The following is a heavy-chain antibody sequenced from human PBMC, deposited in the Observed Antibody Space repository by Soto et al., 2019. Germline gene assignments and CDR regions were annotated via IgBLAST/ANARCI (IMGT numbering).Heavy chain of an antibody. D-gene: IGHD3-3*01. CDR3: ARGLTIFGVVIGY. CDR1: GYTFTNYV. CDR2: INSGNGNT. V-gene: IGHV1-3*01. J-gene: IGHJ4*02. Sequence: ASVKVSFKTSGYTFTNYVVDWARQAPGQGLEWMGWINSGNGNTKYSEKFQGRVTITRDTSASTAYMELNSLTSEDTAVYYCARGLTIFGVVIGYWGQGTLVTVSS.